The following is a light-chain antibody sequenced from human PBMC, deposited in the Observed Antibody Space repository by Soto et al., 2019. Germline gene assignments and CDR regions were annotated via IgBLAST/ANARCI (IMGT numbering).Light chain of an antibody. CDR3: QQYGSSQT. Sequence: TVLTQSPGTLSLSPWERATLSCRASQSVSSSFLAWYQQKPGQAPRLLIYGASSRATGIPDRFSGSGSGTDFTLTISRLEPEDFAVYYCQQYGSSQTFGQGTKVDI. CDR2: GAS. J-gene: IGKJ1*01. CDR1: QSVSSSF. V-gene: IGKV3-20*01.